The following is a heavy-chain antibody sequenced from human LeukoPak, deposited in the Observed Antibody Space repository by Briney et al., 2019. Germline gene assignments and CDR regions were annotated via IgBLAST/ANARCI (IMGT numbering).Heavy chain of an antibody. CDR2: IIPIFGTA. CDR3: ARTQEYYYDSSGYYFPDY. D-gene: IGHD3-22*01. J-gene: IGHJ4*02. CDR1: GGTFSSYA. Sequence: RASVKVSCKASGGTFSSYAISWVRQAPGQGLEWMGGIIPIFGTANCAQKFQGRVTITADESTSTAYMELSSLRSEDTAVYYCARTQEYYYDSSGYYFPDYWGQGTLVTVSS. V-gene: IGHV1-69*13.